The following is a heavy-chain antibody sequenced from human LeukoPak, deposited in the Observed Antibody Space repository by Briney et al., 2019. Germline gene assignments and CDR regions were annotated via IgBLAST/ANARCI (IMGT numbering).Heavy chain of an antibody. Sequence: GGSLRLSCSASGFTFSSYAMHWVRQAPGKGLEYVSAISSNGGSTYYADSVKGRFTISRDNSKNTLYLQMNSLRAEDTAVYYCAKSPGVRFLEWYYDYWGQGTLVTVSS. CDR1: GFTFSSYA. CDR2: ISSNGGST. D-gene: IGHD3-3*01. J-gene: IGHJ4*02. V-gene: IGHV3-64D*06. CDR3: AKSPGVRFLEWYYDY.